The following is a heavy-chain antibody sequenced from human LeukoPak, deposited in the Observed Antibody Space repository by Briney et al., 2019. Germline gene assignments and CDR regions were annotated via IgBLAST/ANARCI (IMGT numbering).Heavy chain of an antibody. CDR1: GHTFSSYS. J-gene: IGHJ6*03. CDR3: ARHVSGEEYSSAPVRQSHDRAV. V-gene: IGHV3-48*04. Sequence: GGSLTLSCAASGHTFSSYSMNWAREAPGGGGEGGPYIRSSRSTIYCADSEGGRFTISRDNAKTSLYLQRNGLRAEDTAVYYPARHVSGEEYSSAPVRQSHDRAVWGKGPTVTVSS. CDR2: IRSSRSTI. D-gene: IGHD6-6*01.